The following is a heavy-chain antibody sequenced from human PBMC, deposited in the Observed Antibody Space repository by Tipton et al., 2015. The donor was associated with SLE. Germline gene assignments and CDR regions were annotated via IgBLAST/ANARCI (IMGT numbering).Heavy chain of an antibody. Sequence: TLSLTCTVSGGSISSSSYYWGWIRQPPGKGLEWIGSIYYSGSTHYNPSLKSRVTISVDTSKNQFSLKLSSVTASDTAVYYCARGPAGTTYYYYYYYMDVWGKGTAVTVSS. CDR1: GGSISSSSYY. CDR2: IYYSGST. V-gene: IGHV4-39*07. CDR3: ARGPAGTTYYYYYYYMDV. J-gene: IGHJ6*03. D-gene: IGHD2/OR15-2a*01.